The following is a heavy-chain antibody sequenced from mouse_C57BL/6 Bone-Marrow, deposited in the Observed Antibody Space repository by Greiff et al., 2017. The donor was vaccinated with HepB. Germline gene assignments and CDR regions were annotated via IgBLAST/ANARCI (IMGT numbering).Heavy chain of an antibody. D-gene: IGHD1-1*01. CDR3: ARDYGSSYWYFDV. Sequence: EVKVVESGGGLVQPGGSLSLSCAASGFTFTDYYMSWVRQPPGKALEWLGFIRNKANGYTTEYSASVKGRFTISRDNSQSILYLQMNALRAEDSATYYCARDYGSSYWYFDVWGTGTTVTVSS. CDR2: IRNKANGYTT. J-gene: IGHJ1*03. V-gene: IGHV7-3*01. CDR1: GFTFTDYY.